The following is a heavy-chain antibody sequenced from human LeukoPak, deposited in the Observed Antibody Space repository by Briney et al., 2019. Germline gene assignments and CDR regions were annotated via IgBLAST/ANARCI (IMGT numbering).Heavy chain of an antibody. J-gene: IGHJ4*02. Sequence: PSETLSLTCAVSGGSISSGGYSWSWIRQPPGKGLEWIGYIYHSGSTYYNPSLKSRVTISVDRSKNQFSLKLGSVTAADTAVYYRARFDYYDSSGLTTWGQGTLVTVSS. CDR2: IYHSGST. CDR1: GGSISSGGYS. V-gene: IGHV4-30-2*01. D-gene: IGHD3-22*01. CDR3: ARFDYYDSSGLTT.